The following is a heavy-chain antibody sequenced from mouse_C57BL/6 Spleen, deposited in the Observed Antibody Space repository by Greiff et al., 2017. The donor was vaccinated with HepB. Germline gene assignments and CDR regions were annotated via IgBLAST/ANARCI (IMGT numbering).Heavy chain of an antibody. CDR1: GYTFTSYW. Sequence: QVQLKQPGAELVKPGASVKMSCKASGYTFTSYWITWVKQRPGQGLEWIGDIYPGSGSTNYNEKFKSKATLTVDTSSSTAYMQLSSLTSEDSAVYYCARGAITTVVDLYFDYWGQGTTLTVSS. CDR3: ARGAITTVVDLYFDY. J-gene: IGHJ2*01. V-gene: IGHV1-55*01. CDR2: IYPGSGST. D-gene: IGHD1-1*01.